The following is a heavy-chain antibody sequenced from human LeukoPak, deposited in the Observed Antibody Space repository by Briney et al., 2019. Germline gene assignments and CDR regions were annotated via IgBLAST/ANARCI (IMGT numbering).Heavy chain of an antibody. CDR3: ARCRSDSFGMDV. Sequence: GESLKISCKGSGYSLSSYWIGWVRPMPGKGLEWMGIIYPGDSETRYSPSLQGQVTISADRSINTVYLQWSSLKASDTARYYCARCRSDSFGMDVWGQGTTVTVS. J-gene: IGHJ6*02. CDR1: GYSLSSYW. CDR2: IYPGDSET. V-gene: IGHV5-51*01.